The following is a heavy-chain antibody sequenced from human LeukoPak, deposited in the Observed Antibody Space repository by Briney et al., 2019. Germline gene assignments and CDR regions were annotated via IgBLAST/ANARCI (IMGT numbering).Heavy chain of an antibody. D-gene: IGHD3-10*01. CDR1: GFTFSSYS. CDR2: ISGSSSYI. V-gene: IGHV3-21*01. Sequence: GGSLRLSCAASGFTFSSYSMNWVRQAPGEGLEWVSFISGSSSYIYYADSVKGRFTISRDNAKNSLYLQMNSLRAEDTAVYYCARGEYGSGSYHIDYWGQGTLVTVSS. J-gene: IGHJ4*02. CDR3: ARGEYGSGSYHIDY.